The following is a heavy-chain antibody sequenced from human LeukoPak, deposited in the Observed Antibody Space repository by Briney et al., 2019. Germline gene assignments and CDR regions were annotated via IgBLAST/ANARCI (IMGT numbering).Heavy chain of an antibody. Sequence: ASVKVSCKASGYTFTSYDINWVRQATGQGLEWMGWMNPNSGNTGYAQKFQGRVTMTRNTSISTAYMELSSLRSEDTAVYYCARVPSSRAPFDYWGQGTLVTVSS. D-gene: IGHD2-2*01. V-gene: IGHV1-8*01. J-gene: IGHJ4*02. CDR3: ARVPSSRAPFDY. CDR1: GYTFTSYD. CDR2: MNPNSGNT.